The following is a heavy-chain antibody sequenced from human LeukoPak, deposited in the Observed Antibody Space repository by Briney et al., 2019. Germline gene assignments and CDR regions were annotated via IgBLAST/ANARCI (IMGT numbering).Heavy chain of an antibody. CDR2: ISGSGGST. CDR1: GFTFSSYA. D-gene: IGHD4-17*01. J-gene: IGHJ5*02. CDR3: AEPLAVTTQVNWFDP. Sequence: GGSLRLSCAASGFTFSSYAMSWVRQAPGKGLEWVSAISGSGGSTYYADSVKGRFTISRDSSKNTLYLQMNSLRAEDTAVYYCAEPLAVTTQVNWFDPWGQGTLVTVSS. V-gene: IGHV3-23*01.